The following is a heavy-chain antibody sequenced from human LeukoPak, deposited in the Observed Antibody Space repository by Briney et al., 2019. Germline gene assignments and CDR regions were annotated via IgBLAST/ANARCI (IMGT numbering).Heavy chain of an antibody. V-gene: IGHV4-39*01. D-gene: IGHD4-17*01. CDR1: GVSISSSSYY. CDR2: IYYSGST. CDR3: ARVRGNDYGDYDWFDH. J-gene: IGHJ5*02. Sequence: PSETLSLTCTVSGVSISSSSYYWGWIRQPPGKGLEWIGNIYYSGSTYYHPSLKSRVTISVDTSKNQFSLKLSSVTAADTAVYYCARVRGNDYGDYDWFDHWGQGTLVTVSS.